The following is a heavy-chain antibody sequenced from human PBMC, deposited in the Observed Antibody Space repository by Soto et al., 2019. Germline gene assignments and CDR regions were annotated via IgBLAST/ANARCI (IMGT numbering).Heavy chain of an antibody. J-gene: IGHJ6*02. CDR3: ARDLPYPTVTTEYGMDV. CDR2: ISAYNGNT. Sequence: QVQLVQSGAEVKKPGASVKVSCKASGYTFTSYGISWVRQAPGQGHEWMGWISAYNGNTNYAQKLQGRVTMTTDTSTSTAYMDLRSLRSDDTAVYYRARDLPYPTVTTEYGMDVWGQGTTVTFSS. D-gene: IGHD4-17*01. CDR1: GYTFTSYG. V-gene: IGHV1-18*01.